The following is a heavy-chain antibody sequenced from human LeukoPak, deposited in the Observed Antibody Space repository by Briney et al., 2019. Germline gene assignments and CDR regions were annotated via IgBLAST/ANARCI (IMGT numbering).Heavy chain of an antibody. Sequence: PGGSLRLSCAASGFTFSSYWMSWVRQAPGKGLEWVANIKQDGSEKYYVDSVKDRFTISRDNAKNSLYLQMNSLRAEDTAVYYCARRGYYEFWSGYFQRFEGWFDPWGQGTLVTVSS. CDR1: GFTFSSYW. D-gene: IGHD3-3*01. CDR2: IKQDGSEK. V-gene: IGHV3-7*01. CDR3: ARRGYYEFWSGYFQRFEGWFDP. J-gene: IGHJ5*02.